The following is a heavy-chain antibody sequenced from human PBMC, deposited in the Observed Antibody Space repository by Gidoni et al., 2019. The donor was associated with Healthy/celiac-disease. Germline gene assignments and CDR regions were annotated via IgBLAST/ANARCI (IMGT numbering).Heavy chain of an antibody. CDR2: IIPILGTA. Sequence: QVQLVQSGAEVKKPGSSVKVSCKASGGTFSSYAISWVRQAPGQGLEWMGGIIPILGTANYAQKFQGRVTITADESTSTAYMELSSLRSEDTAVYYCARDREGDPAPPPIPTRLNYGMDVWGQGTTVTVSS. CDR1: GGTFSSYA. J-gene: IGHJ6*02. V-gene: IGHV1-69*01. D-gene: IGHD1-1*01. CDR3: ARDREGDPAPPPIPTRLNYGMDV.